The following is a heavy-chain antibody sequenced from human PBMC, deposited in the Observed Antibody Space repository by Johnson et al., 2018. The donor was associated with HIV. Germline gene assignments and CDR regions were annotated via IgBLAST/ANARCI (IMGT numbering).Heavy chain of an antibody. Sequence: MPLAESGGGVVQPGRSLRLSCAASGSTFSSYVLTWVRQAPGKGLEWVSGIYCNGGSTAYADSVKGRLTISRDNAKNFLYLQMNSLRAEDTAVYYCARDPKRSGSYYKDAFDIWGQGTMVTVSS. J-gene: IGHJ3*02. V-gene: IGHV3-20*04. D-gene: IGHD3-10*01. CDR2: IYCNGGST. CDR3: ARDPKRSGSYYKDAFDI. CDR1: GSTFSSYV.